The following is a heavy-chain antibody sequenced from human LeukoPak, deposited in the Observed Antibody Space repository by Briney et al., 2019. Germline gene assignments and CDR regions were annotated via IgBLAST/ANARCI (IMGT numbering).Heavy chain of an antibody. Sequence: HTGGSLRLSCAASGFTVSSNYMSWVRQAPGKGLEWVSVIYSGGSTYYADSVKGRFTISRDNSKNTLYLQMNSLRAEDTAVYFCSRITTNGYFEYWGQGALVTVSS. J-gene: IGHJ4*02. V-gene: IGHV3-53*01. CDR2: IYSGGST. CDR1: GFTVSSNY. D-gene: IGHD1-1*01. CDR3: SRITTNGYFEY.